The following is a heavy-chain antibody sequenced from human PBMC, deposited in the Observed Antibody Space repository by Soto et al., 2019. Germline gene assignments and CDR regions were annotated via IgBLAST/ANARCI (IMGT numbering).Heavy chain of an antibody. CDR1: GGSIRSYY. D-gene: IGHD3-22*01. V-gene: IGHV4-59*01. Sequence: KPSETLSLTCTVSGGSIRSYYWSWLRQPPGKGLEWIGYIYYSGSTNYNPSLKSRVTISVDKSKNQFSLKLSSVTAADTAVYYCARSRLVTMIDYWGQGTLVTVSS. J-gene: IGHJ4*02. CDR3: ARSRLVTMIDY. CDR2: IYYSGST.